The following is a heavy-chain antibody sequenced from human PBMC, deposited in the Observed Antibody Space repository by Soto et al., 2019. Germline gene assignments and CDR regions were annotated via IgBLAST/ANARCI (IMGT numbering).Heavy chain of an antibody. CDR2: IKQDGSEK. Sequence: GGSLRLSYAASGFTFSSYWMSWVRQAPGKGLEWVANIKQDGSEKYYVDSVKGRFTISRDNAKNSLYLQMNCLRAEDTAVYYCVRFIVLVPAALYYFDYWGQGT. CDR3: VRFIVLVPAALYYFDY. V-gene: IGHV3-7*01. CDR1: GFTFSSYW. J-gene: IGHJ4*02. D-gene: IGHD2-2*01.